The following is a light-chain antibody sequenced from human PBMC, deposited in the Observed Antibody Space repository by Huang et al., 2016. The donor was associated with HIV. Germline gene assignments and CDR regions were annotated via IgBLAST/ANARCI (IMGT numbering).Light chain of an antibody. CDR2: AAS. J-gene: IGKJ1*01. CDR1: QDIRND. Sequence: AIQMTQSPSSLSESVGDRVTITCRASQDIRNDLGWYQQKPGKAPKFLIYAASNLQNGVPARFSGSGSGSFFTLTISSLQPEDFATYYCLQDYSYPRTFGQGTKVEVK. V-gene: IGKV1-6*01. CDR3: LQDYSYPRT.